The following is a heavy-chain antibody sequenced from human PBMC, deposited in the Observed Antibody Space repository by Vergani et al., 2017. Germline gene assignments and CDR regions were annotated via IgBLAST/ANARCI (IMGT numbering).Heavy chain of an antibody. J-gene: IGHJ4*02. CDR2: IIPIFGTA. CDR1: GGTFSSYA. CDR3: ARVFNEVRRVIITLGVFGY. D-gene: IGHD3-10*01. V-gene: IGHV1-69*06. Sequence: QVQLVQSGAEVKKPGSSVKVSCKASGGTFSSYAISWVRQAPGQGLEWMGGIIPIFGTANYAQKFQGRVTITADKSTSTAYMELSSLRSEDTAVYYCARVFNEVRRVIITLGVFGYWGQGTLVTVSS.